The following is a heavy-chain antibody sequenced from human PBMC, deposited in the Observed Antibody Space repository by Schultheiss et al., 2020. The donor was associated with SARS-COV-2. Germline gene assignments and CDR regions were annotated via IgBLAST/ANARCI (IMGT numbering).Heavy chain of an antibody. J-gene: IGHJ5*02. CDR2: IYPGDSDT. CDR3: ARGYFDHIKYNWFDP. V-gene: IGHV5-51*01. CDR1: GYSFTSYW. Sequence: GGSLRLSCKGSGYSFTSYWIGWVRQMPGKGLECMGIIYPGDSDTRYSPSFQGQVTISADKSISTAYLQWSSLKASDSAMYYCARGYFDHIKYNWFDPWGQGTLVTVSS. D-gene: IGHD3-9*01.